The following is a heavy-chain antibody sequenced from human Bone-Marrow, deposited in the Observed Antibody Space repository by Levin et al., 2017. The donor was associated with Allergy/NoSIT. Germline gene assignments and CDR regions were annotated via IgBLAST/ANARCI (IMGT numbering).Heavy chain of an antibody. Sequence: PGGSLRLSCGASGFTFSTYWMHWVRQAPGKGLVWVAYIKGSGTDTSYADFVKGRFTISRDNAENTVYLQMNSLRDDDTAVYYCARGGSGGCFDYWGQGTLVPVSP. V-gene: IGHV3-74*01. D-gene: IGHD3-10*01. CDR3: ARGGSGGCFDY. J-gene: IGHJ4*02. CDR1: GFTFSTYW. CDR2: IKGSGTDT.